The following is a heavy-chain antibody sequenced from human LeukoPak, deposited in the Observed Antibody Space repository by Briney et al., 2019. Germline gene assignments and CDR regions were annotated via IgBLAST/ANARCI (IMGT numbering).Heavy chain of an antibody. CDR3: AREGHGAAGYSSGWTFDY. J-gene: IGHJ4*02. CDR2: INHSGST. V-gene: IGHV4-34*01. D-gene: IGHD6-19*01. Sequence: SETLSLTCAVYGGSFSGYYWSWIRQPPGKGLEWIGEINHSGSTNYNPSLKSRVTISVDTSKNQFSLKLSSVTAADTAVYYCAREGHGAAGYSSGWTFDYWGQGTLVTVSS. CDR1: GGSFSGYY.